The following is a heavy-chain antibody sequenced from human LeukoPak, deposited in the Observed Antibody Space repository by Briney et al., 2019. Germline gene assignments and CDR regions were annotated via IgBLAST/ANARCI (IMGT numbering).Heavy chain of an antibody. J-gene: IGHJ6*02. D-gene: IGHD3-10*01. CDR2: IYYSGST. CDR3: ARHIRDGSGRYYGMDV. Sequence: SETLSLTCTVSGAPISSYYWNWIRQPPGKGLEWIGYIYYSGSTNYNPSLKSRVTISVDTSKNQFSLKLSSVTAADTAVYYCARHIRDGSGRYYGMDVWGQGTTVTVSS. V-gene: IGHV4-59*08. CDR1: GAPISSYY.